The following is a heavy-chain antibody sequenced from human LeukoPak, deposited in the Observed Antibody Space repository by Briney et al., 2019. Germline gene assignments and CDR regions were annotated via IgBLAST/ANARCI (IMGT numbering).Heavy chain of an antibody. CDR3: ARGTDILTGYRGRGAFDI. CDR1: GGSISDYY. J-gene: IGHJ3*02. V-gene: IGHV4-59*01. Sequence: PSETLSLTCTVSGGSISDYYWSWIRQPPGKGLEWIGYIFYSGSTNYNPSLKSRVTISVDTSKNQFSLKLSSVTAADTAVYYCARGTDILTGYRGRGAFDIWGQGTMVTVSS. D-gene: IGHD3-9*01. CDR2: IFYSGST.